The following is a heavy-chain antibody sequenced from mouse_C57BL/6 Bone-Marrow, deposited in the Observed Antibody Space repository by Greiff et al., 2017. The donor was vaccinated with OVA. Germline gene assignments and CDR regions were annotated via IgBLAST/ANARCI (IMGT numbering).Heavy chain of an antibody. Sequence: EVKLVESGGDLVKPGGSLKLSCAASGFTFSSYGMSWVRQTPDKRLEWVATISSGGSYTYYPDSVKGRFTISRDNAKNTLYLQMSSLMSEDTSMYYCARRDDDAMPILAYWGQGTLVTVSA. CDR2: ISSGGSYT. D-gene: IGHD2-3*01. CDR3: ARRDDDAMPILAY. V-gene: IGHV5-6*02. J-gene: IGHJ3*01. CDR1: GFTFSSYG.